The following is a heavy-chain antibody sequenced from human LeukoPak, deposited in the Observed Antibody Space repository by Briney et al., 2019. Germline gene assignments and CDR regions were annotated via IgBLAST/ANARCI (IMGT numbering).Heavy chain of an antibody. V-gene: IGHV4-39*01. CDR2: IHYSGST. Sequence: TSETLSLTCTVSGGSISSSSNYWGWIRHPPGKGLELIGTIHYSGSTYYNPSLESRVTMSVDTSKNQFSLTLTSVTAAHTAVSYCARLVGSSWFFDHWGQGTLVTVSS. D-gene: IGHD6-13*01. CDR1: GGSISSSSNY. CDR3: ARLVGSSWFFDH. J-gene: IGHJ4*02.